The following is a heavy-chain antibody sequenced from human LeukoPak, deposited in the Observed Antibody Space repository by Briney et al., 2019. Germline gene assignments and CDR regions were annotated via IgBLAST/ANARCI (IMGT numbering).Heavy chain of an antibody. CDR2: ISWNSGSI. CDR3: ASGPGVTGTALYNWFDP. D-gene: IGHD1-20*01. J-gene: IGHJ5*02. CDR1: GFTFDDYA. Sequence: PGGSLRLSCAASGFTFDDYAMHWVRQAPGKGLEWVSGISWNSGSIGYADSVKGRFTISRDNAKNSLYLQMNSLRAEDTAVYYCASGPGVTGTALYNWFDPWGQGTLVTVSS. V-gene: IGHV3-9*01.